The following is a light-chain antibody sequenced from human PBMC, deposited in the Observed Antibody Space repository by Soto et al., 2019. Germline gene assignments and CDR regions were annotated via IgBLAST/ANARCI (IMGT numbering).Light chain of an antibody. CDR3: MQPLENFRT. V-gene: IGKV2-28*01. CDR2: LGS. Sequence: IVMTQSPLSLSVTPGEAASISCMSSARLLHKNGYNYVDWYMQKPGQSPQLLIYLGSNRASGVPDRFSGSGSDTYFTLEISRVDADDVGVYYCMQPLENFRTFGQGTKVDIK. CDR1: ARLLHKNGYNY. J-gene: IGKJ1*01.